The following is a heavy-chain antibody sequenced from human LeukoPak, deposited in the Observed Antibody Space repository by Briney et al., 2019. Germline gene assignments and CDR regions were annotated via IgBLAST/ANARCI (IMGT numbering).Heavy chain of an antibody. J-gene: IGHJ4*02. V-gene: IGHV3-30*02. CDR2: IRYDGSNK. CDR1: GFTFSSYD. D-gene: IGHD6-6*01. Sequence: GGSLRLSCAASGFTFSSYDMHWVRQAPGKGLEGVAFIRYDGSNKYYADSVKGRFTISRDNSKNTLYMQTNSLRAEDTAVYYCAKDQGGSSFDYWGQGTLVTVSS. CDR3: AKDQGGSSFDY.